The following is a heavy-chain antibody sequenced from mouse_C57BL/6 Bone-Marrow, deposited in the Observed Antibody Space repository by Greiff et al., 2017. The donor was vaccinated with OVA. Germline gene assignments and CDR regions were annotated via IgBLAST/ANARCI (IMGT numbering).Heavy chain of an antibody. CDR1: GYTFTTYP. V-gene: IGHV1-47*01. CDR3: ARGAYDGYYGRVYFDY. J-gene: IGHJ2*01. Sequence: QVQLQQSGAELVKPGASVKMSCKASGYTFTTYPIEWMKQNHGKSLEWIGNFHPYNDDTKYNEKFKGKATLTVEKSSSTVYLELSLLTSDDSAVYYWARGAYDGYYGRVYFDYWGQGTTLTVSS. CDR2: FHPYNDDT. D-gene: IGHD2-3*01.